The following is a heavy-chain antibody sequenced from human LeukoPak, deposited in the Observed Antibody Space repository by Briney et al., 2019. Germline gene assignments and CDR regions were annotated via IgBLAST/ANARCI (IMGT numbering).Heavy chain of an antibody. V-gene: IGHV1-69*05. CDR2: IIPIFGTA. CDR3: ERGLVITMVRGTLGGMDV. Sequence: SVKVSCKSSGGTFSSYAISWVRQAPGQGLEWMGGIIPIFGTANYAQKFQGRVTITTDESTSTAYMELSSLRSEDTAVYYCERGLVITMVRGTLGGMDVWGKGTTVTVSS. CDR1: GGTFSSYA. J-gene: IGHJ6*04. D-gene: IGHD3-10*01.